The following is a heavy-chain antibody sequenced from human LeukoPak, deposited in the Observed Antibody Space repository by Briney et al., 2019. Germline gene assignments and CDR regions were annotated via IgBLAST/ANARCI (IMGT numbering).Heavy chain of an antibody. J-gene: IGHJ6*03. CDR1: GYTFTIYD. Sequence: GASVKVSCKASGYTFTIYDINGVRDATGQGLGWVGWMNPNSGNTGYTHKSQGRVTITRNTPISTTYMELSGLRSEDTAVYSCGRGLRFLEWLLVRPYYYYYMDVWGKGTTVTVSS. CDR3: GRGLRFLEWLLVRPYYYYYMDV. D-gene: IGHD3-3*01. CDR2: MNPNSGNT. V-gene: IGHV1-8*03.